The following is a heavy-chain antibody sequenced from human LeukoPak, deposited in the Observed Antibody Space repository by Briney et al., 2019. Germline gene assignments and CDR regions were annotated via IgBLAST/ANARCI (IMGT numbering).Heavy chain of an antibody. Sequence: SETLSLTCAVYGGSFSGYYWSWIRQPPGKGLEWIGEINHSGSTNYTPSLKSRVTISVDTSKNQFSLKLSSVTAADTAVYYCARVKYVYSSSFDYWGQGTLVTVSS. J-gene: IGHJ4*02. CDR3: ARVKYVYSSSFDY. CDR1: GGSFSGYY. CDR2: INHSGST. D-gene: IGHD6-6*01. V-gene: IGHV4-34*01.